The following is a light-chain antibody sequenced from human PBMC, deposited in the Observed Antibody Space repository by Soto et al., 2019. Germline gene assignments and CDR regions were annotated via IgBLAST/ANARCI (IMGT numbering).Light chain of an antibody. Sequence: EIVLTQSPGTLSLSPGERATLSCRASQSVSSSYLAWYQQKPGQAPRLLIYGASSRATGIPDRFSGSGSGTDFTLTISRLEPEEFAVYYCQHYGSSFTFGPGTKVDIK. CDR3: QHYGSSFT. V-gene: IGKV3-20*01. J-gene: IGKJ3*01. CDR2: GAS. CDR1: QSVSSSY.